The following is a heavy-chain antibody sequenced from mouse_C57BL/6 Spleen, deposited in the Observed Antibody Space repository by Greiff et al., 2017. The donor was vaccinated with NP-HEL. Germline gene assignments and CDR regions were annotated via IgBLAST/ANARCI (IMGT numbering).Heavy chain of an antibody. J-gene: IGHJ2*01. CDR1: GYTFTSYW. CDR3: ARRGICYDNSYFDY. Sequence: QVQLQQPGAELVMPGASVKLSCKASGYTFTSYWMHWVKQRPGQGLEWIGEIDPSDSYTNYNQKFKGKSTLTVDKSSSTAYMQLSSLTSEDSAVYYCARRGICYDNSYFDYWGQGTTLTVSS. V-gene: IGHV1-69*01. CDR2: IDPSDSYT. D-gene: IGHD2-1*01.